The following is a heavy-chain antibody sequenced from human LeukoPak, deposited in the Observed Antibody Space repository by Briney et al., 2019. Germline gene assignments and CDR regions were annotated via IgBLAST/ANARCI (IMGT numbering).Heavy chain of an antibody. CDR2: ISWNSGSI. CDR3: AKTAGTTVYYYYMDV. J-gene: IGHJ6*03. V-gene: IGHV3-9*01. CDR1: GFTFDDYA. D-gene: IGHD1-7*01. Sequence: GRSLRLSCAASGFTFDDYAMHWVRQAPGKGLEWVSGISWNSGSIGYADSVKGRFTISRDNAKNSLYLQMNSLRAEDTALYYCAKTAGTTVYYYYMDVWGKGTTVTVSS.